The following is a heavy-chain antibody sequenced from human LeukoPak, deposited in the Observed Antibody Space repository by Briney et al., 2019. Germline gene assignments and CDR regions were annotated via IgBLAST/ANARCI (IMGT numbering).Heavy chain of an antibody. CDR1: GGSISSYY. Sequence: PSETLSLTCTVSGGSISSYYWSWIRQPPGKGLEWIGYIYYSGSTNYNPSLKSRVTISVDTSKNQFSLKLSSVTAADTAVYYCARTGNTMVRGVIDYWGQGTLVTVSS. CDR3: ARTGNTMVRGVIDY. D-gene: IGHD3-10*01. CDR2: IYYSGST. J-gene: IGHJ4*02. V-gene: IGHV4-59*12.